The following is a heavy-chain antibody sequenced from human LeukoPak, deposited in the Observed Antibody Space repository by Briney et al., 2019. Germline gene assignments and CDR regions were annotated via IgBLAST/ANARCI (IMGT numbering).Heavy chain of an antibody. V-gene: IGHV1-18*01. CDR1: GYTFTSYG. D-gene: IGHD6-19*01. J-gene: IGHJ5*02. Sequence: ASVKVSCKASGYTFTSYGISWVRQAPGQGLEWMGWISAYNGNTNYAQKLQGRVTMTTDTSTSTAYMELRSLRSDDTAVYYCARQWPTRNVITWDNWFDPWGQGILVTVSS. CDR3: ARQWPTRNVITWDNWFDP. CDR2: ISAYNGNT.